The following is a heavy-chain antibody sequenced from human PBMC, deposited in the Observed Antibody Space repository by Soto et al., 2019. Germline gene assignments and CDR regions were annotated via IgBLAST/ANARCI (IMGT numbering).Heavy chain of an antibody. V-gene: IGHV4-34*01. D-gene: IGHD3-10*01. Sequence: QVQLQQWGAGLLKPSETLSLTCAVYGGSFSGYYWSWIRQPPGKGLEWIGEINHSGSTNYNPSLKSRVTISVDTSKNQFSPKLSSVTAADTAVYYCARGRGYYYGSGRLFDYWGQGTLVTVSS. J-gene: IGHJ4*02. CDR3: ARGRGYYYGSGRLFDY. CDR2: INHSGST. CDR1: GGSFSGYY.